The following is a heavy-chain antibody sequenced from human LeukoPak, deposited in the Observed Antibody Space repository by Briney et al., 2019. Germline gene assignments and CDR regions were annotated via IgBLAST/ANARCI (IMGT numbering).Heavy chain of an antibody. J-gene: IGHJ4*02. CDR1: GGSISSYY. D-gene: IGHD2-2*01. CDR2: IYYSGST. CDR3: ARRYCSSTSCYFHFDY. V-gene: IGHV4-59*01. Sequence: PSETLSLTCTVSGGSISSYYWSWIRQPPGKGLEWIGYIYYSGSTNYNPSLKSRVTISVDTSKNQFSLKLSSVTAADTAVYYCARRYCSSTSCYFHFDYWGQGTLVTVSS.